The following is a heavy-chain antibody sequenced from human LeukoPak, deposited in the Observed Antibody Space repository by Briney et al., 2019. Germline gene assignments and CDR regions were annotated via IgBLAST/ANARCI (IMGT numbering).Heavy chain of an antibody. CDR3: ARDPSIAAAGDY. Sequence: GGSLRLSCAASGFTFSSYSMNWVRQAPGKGLEWVSSISSSSSYIYYADSVKGRFTIPRDNAKNSLYLQMNSLRAEDTAVYYCARDPSIAAAGDYWGQGTLVTVSS. CDR2: ISSSSSYI. D-gene: IGHD6-13*01. CDR1: GFTFSSYS. V-gene: IGHV3-21*01. J-gene: IGHJ4*02.